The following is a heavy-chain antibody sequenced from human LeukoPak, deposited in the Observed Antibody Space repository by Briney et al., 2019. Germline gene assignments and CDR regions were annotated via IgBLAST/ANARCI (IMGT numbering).Heavy chain of an antibody. V-gene: IGHV3-21*01. J-gene: IGHJ3*02. CDR1: GFTFSNYA. Sequence: GGSLRLSCAASGFTFSNYAMSWVRQAPGKGLEWVSSISSSSSYISYADSVKGRFTISRDNAKNSLYLQMSSLRAEDTAVYYCATDYDSSGPLEGAFDIWGQGTMVTVSS. CDR3: ATDYDSSGPLEGAFDI. D-gene: IGHD3-22*01. CDR2: ISSSSSYI.